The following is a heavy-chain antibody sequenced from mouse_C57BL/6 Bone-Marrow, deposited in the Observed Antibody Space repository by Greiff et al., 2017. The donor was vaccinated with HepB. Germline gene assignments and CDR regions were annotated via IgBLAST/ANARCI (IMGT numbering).Heavy chain of an antibody. J-gene: IGHJ2*01. V-gene: IGHV5-6*01. D-gene: IGHD1-1*01. Sequence: EVQVVESGGDLVKPGGSLKLSCAASGFTFSSYGMSWVRQTPDKRLEWVATISSGGSYTYYPDSVKGRFTISRDNAKNTLYLQMSSLKSEDIAMYYCARRGVVAPYFDYWGQGTTLTVSS. CDR1: GFTFSSYG. CDR2: ISSGGSYT. CDR3: ARRGVVAPYFDY.